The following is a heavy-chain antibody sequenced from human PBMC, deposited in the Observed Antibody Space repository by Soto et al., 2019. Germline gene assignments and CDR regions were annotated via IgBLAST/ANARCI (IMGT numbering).Heavy chain of an antibody. CDR3: ATDGRYGSGSWRYYYGMDV. CDR2: FNPEDGET. V-gene: IGHV1-24*01. Sequence: QVQLVQSGAEVKKPGASVKVSCKVSGYTLTELSMHWVRQAPGKGLEWMGGFNPEDGETIYAQKFQGRGTMTEDTSTDTAYMELGSLRSEDTAVYYCATDGRYGSGSWRYYYGMDVWGQGTTVTVSS. J-gene: IGHJ6*02. CDR1: GYTLTELS. D-gene: IGHD3-10*01.